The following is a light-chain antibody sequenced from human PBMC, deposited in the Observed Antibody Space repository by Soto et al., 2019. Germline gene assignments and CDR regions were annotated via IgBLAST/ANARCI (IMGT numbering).Light chain of an antibody. CDR3: QQYGNSPPYT. Sequence: EIVLTQSPGTLSLSPGERATLSCRASQSVSSNYLAWYQQKPGQAPRLLIYGSSSRATGIPDRLSGSGSGTDFTLTISRLEPEDFALYFCQQYGNSPPYTFGQGTKVEIK. J-gene: IGKJ2*01. CDR1: QSVSSNY. CDR2: GSS. V-gene: IGKV3-20*01.